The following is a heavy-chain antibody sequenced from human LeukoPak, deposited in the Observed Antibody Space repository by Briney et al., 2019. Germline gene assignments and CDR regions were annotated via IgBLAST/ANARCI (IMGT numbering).Heavy chain of an antibody. J-gene: IGHJ4*02. CDR2: IKSKGDGGTT. CDR1: GLTFSNAW. CDR3: TTGGVYYDTSGLRGLFDY. Sequence: PGGSLRLSCAASGLTFSNAWMSWVRQAPGKGLEWVGRIKSKGDGGTTDYAAPVKGRFTISRDDSKNTLSLQMNSLKTEDTAVYYCTTGGVYYDTSGLRGLFDYWGQGTLVTVSS. V-gene: IGHV3-15*01. D-gene: IGHD3-22*01.